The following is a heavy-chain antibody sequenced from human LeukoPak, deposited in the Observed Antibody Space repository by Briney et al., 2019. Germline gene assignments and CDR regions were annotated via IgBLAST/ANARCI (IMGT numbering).Heavy chain of an antibody. CDR1: GFTFSSYS. CDR2: ISSSSSYI. Sequence: GGSLRLSCAASGFTFSSYSMNWVRQAPGKGLEWVSSISSSSSYIYYADSVKGRFTISRDNAKNSLYLRMNSLRAEDTAVYYCARIKYCTNGVCYLLYGMDVWGQGTTVTVSS. V-gene: IGHV3-21*01. J-gene: IGHJ6*02. D-gene: IGHD2-8*01. CDR3: ARIKYCTNGVCYLLYGMDV.